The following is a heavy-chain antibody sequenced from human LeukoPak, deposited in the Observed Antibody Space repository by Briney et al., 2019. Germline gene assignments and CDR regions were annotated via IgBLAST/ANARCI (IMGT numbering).Heavy chain of an antibody. Sequence: GGSLRLSCAASGFTFSSYWMSWVRQAPGKGLEWVANIKQDGSEKYYVDSVKGRFTISRDNAKNSLYLQMNSLRAEDTAVYYCARETTYYYDSSGYYYNAFDIWGQGTMVTVSS. V-gene: IGHV3-7*01. CDR2: IKQDGSEK. D-gene: IGHD3-22*01. CDR1: GFTFSSYW. CDR3: ARETTYYYDSSGYYYNAFDI. J-gene: IGHJ3*02.